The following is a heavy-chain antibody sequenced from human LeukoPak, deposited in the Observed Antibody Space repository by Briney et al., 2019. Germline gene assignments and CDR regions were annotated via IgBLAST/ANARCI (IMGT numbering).Heavy chain of an antibody. V-gene: IGHV1-2*02. CDR2: INPNSGGT. D-gene: IGHD3-22*01. CDR1: GYTFTSYY. Sequence: ASVKVSCKASGYTFTSYYMHWVRQAPGQGLEWMGWINPNSGGTNYAQKFQGRVTMTRDTSISTAYMELSRLRSDDTAVYYCARDYDSGFDAFDIWGQGTMVTVSS. CDR3: ARDYDSGFDAFDI. J-gene: IGHJ3*02.